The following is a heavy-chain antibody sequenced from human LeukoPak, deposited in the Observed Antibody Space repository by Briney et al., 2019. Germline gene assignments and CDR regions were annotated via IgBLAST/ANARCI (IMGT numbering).Heavy chain of an antibody. CDR3: ARGYCTSADCYKHYYYGMDV. J-gene: IGHJ6*02. Sequence: ASVKVSCKASGYTFAGYYMHWVRQAPGQGLEWMGWINPNSGGTNYAQKFQGRATMTRDTSISTAYMELSRLRSDDTAVYFCARGYCTSADCYKHYYYGMDVWGQGTTVTVSS. CDR1: GYTFAGYY. V-gene: IGHV1-2*02. CDR2: INPNSGGT. D-gene: IGHD2-2*02.